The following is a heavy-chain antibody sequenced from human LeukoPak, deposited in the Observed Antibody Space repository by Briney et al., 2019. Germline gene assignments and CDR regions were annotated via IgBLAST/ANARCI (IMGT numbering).Heavy chain of an antibody. CDR1: GYSISSGDY. Sequence: SETLSLTCTVSGYSISSGDYWGWIRQPPGKGREWIGSIYHSGSTYYNPSLKSRVTISVDTSKNQFSLKLSSVTAADTAVCYCARVSTVTTAGAFDIWGQGTMVTVSS. V-gene: IGHV4-38-2*02. J-gene: IGHJ3*02. D-gene: IGHD4-17*01. CDR2: IYHSGST. CDR3: ARVSTVTTAGAFDI.